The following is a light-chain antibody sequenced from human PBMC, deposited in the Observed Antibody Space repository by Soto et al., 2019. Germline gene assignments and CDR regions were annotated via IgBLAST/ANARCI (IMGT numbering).Light chain of an antibody. CDR1: NIESKN. V-gene: IGLV3-9*01. CDR2: RDT. CDR3: QVWDSSTAV. J-gene: IGLJ3*02. Sequence: SYELTQPLSVSVALGQTARITCGGNNIESKNVHWYQQKPGQAPVLVIYRDTNRPSGIPERLSGSNSGNTATLTISRAQAGDEGDYYCQVWDSSTAVFGGGTKLTVL.